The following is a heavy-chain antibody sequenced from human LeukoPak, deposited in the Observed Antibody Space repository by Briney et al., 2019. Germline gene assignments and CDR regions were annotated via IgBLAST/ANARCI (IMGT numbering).Heavy chain of an antibody. V-gene: IGHV4-59*01. D-gene: IGHD5-24*01. J-gene: IGHJ4*02. CDR3: ARGRWLQSSLVFDY. CDR2: IYYSGST. Sequence: PSETLSLTCTVSGGSISSYYWSWLRQPPGKGLEWIGYIYYSGSTNYNPSLKSRVTISVDTSKNQFSLKLSSVTAADTAVYYCARGRWLQSSLVFDYWGQGTLVTVSS. CDR1: GGSISSYY.